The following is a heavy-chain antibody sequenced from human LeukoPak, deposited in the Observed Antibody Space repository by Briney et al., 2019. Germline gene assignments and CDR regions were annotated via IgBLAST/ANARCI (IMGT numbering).Heavy chain of an antibody. CDR3: ASKQRGGFFAMDV. CDR1: GFTFSSYS. V-gene: IGHV3-21*01. D-gene: IGHD3-16*01. Sequence: PGGSLRLSCAASGFTFSSYSMSWVRQAPGKGLEWVSSISSSSSYIYYADSVKGRFTISRDNAKNSLYLQMNSLRAEDTAVYYCASKQRGGFFAMDVWGKGTMVTVSS. CDR2: ISSSSSYI. J-gene: IGHJ6*03.